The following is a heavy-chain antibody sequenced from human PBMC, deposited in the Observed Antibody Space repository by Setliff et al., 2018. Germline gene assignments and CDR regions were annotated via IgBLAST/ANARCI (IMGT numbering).Heavy chain of an antibody. V-gene: IGHV1-69*13. CDR1: GGTFSSYA. J-gene: IGHJ6*03. CDR3: ARESGSPRYMDV. D-gene: IGHD3-3*01. CDR2: IIPIFGTT. Sequence: SVKVSCKASGGTFSSYAISWVRQAPGQGLKWMGGIIPIFGTTKYAQKFQGRVTITADESTSTAYMELSSLRSEDTAVYYCARESGSPRYMDVWGNGTTVTVSS.